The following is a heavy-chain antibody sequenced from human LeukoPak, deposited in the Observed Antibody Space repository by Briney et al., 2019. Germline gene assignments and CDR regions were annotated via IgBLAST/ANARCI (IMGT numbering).Heavy chain of an antibody. CDR3: ARVSGYSNYDGDY. Sequence: PGRSLRLSCAASGFTFSSYAMLWVRQAPGKGLEWVAVISYDGSNKYYADSVKGRFTISRDNSKNTLYLQMNSLRAEDTAVYYCARVSGYSNYDGDYWGQGTLVTVSS. V-gene: IGHV3-30-3*01. CDR2: ISYDGSNK. D-gene: IGHD4-11*01. CDR1: GFTFSSYA. J-gene: IGHJ4*02.